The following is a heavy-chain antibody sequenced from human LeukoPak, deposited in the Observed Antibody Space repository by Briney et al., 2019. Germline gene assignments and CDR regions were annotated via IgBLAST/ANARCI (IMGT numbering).Heavy chain of an antibody. Sequence: GASVKVSCKASGYTFTGYYMHWVRQAPGQELEWMGWIYPDSGGANYAQKFQGRVTLTRDTSISTAYMELSILTSDDTAVYYCARDIGYGYPSDYWGQGTLVTVSS. CDR2: IYPDSGGA. D-gene: IGHD5-12*01. CDR1: GYTFTGYY. CDR3: ARDIGYGYPSDY. J-gene: IGHJ4*02. V-gene: IGHV1-2*02.